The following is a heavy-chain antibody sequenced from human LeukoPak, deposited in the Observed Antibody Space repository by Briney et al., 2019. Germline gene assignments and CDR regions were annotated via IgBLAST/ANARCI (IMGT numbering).Heavy chain of an antibody. V-gene: IGHV3-7*01. CDR2: IKQDGSEK. CDR3: ARDTTGDY. CDR1: GFTFSNYW. D-gene: IGHD4-17*01. Sequence: PGGSLRLSCAASGFTFSNYWVTWVRQAPGKGLEWVANIKQDGSEKYYVDSMKGRFTISRDNAKNSVHLEMNSLRAEDTAVYYCARDTTGDYWGQGTLVTVSS. J-gene: IGHJ4*02.